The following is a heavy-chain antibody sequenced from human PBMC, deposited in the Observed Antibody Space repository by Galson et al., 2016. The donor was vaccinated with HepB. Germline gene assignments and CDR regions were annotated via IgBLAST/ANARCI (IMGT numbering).Heavy chain of an antibody. J-gene: IGHJ3*01. D-gene: IGHD6-13*01. CDR2: ISPYNGNS. CDR1: GYTFSSYG. Sequence: SVKVSCKASGYTFSSYGISWMRQAPGQGLEWMGWISPYNGNSNYAQKFQGRVTLTTDTSTDTAFMELRRLKPDDTAVYHCARGKVPSSPHNWGQGTMVTVSS. V-gene: IGHV1-18*01. CDR3: ARGKVPSSPHN.